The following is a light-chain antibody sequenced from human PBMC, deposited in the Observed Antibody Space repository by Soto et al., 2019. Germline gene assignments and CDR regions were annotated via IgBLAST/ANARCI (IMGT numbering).Light chain of an antibody. Sequence: DVQLTQSPSSLSASVGDSVTITCRANQGISNYLAWYQKKPGKVPKLLIYSASTLQSGVPSRFSCNISGPDFTLTISSLQPEDFATYYCQKYNLAPTFGPGTKVDFK. CDR2: SAS. J-gene: IGKJ3*01. CDR1: QGISNY. V-gene: IGKV1-27*01. CDR3: QKYNLAPT.